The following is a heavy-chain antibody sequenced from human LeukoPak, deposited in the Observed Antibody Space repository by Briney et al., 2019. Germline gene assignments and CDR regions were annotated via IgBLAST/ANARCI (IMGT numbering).Heavy chain of an antibody. Sequence: PGGSLRLSCAASGFTFSDYYMSWIRQAPGKGLEWVSYISSSGSTIYYADSVKGRFTISRDNAKNSLYLQMNSLRAEDTAVYYCARDRDYYASGSYYRYWGQGTLVTVSS. J-gene: IGHJ4*02. V-gene: IGHV3-11*01. CDR2: ISSSGSTI. CDR3: ARDRDYYASGSYYRY. CDR1: GFTFSDYY. D-gene: IGHD3-10*01.